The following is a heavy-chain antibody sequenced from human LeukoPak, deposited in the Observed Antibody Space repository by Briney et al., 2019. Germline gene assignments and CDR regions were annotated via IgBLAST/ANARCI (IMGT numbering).Heavy chain of an antibody. CDR3: AGGTAEDPKFDY. J-gene: IGHJ4*02. CDR1: GGSFSNYF. CDR2: IYSSGST. V-gene: IGHV4-59*12. D-gene: IGHD5-18*01. Sequence: PSETLSLTCSVSGGSFSNYFWTWIRQPPGKGLEWIGYIYSSGSTYYNPSLKSRVTISVDTSKNRFSLKLSTVTAADTAVYYCAGGTAEDPKFDYWGQGTLVTVYS.